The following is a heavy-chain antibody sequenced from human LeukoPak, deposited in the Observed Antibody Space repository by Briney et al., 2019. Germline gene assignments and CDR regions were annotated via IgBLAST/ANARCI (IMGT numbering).Heavy chain of an antibody. V-gene: IGHV4-59*01. J-gene: IGHJ4*02. CDR2: IYYSGST. CDR1: GGSISSYY. D-gene: IGHD6-13*01. CDR3: ARDGTAAGTWIDY. Sequence: PSETLSLTCTVSGGSISSYYWSWIRQPPGKGLEWIGYIYYSGSTNYNPSLKSRVTISVDTPKNQFSLKLSSVTAADTAVYYCARDGTAAGTWIDYWGQGTLVTVSS.